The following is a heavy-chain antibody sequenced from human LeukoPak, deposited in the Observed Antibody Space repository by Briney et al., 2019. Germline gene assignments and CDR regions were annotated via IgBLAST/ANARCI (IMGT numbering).Heavy chain of an antibody. Sequence: SETLSLTCTVSGGSISSYYWSWIRQPPGKGLEWIGYIYYSGSTYYNPSLKSRVTISVDTSKNQFSLKLSSVTAADTAVYYCARPTVERYYYMDVWGKGTTVTVSS. D-gene: IGHD5-24*01. CDR1: GGSISSYY. CDR2: IYYSGST. J-gene: IGHJ6*03. CDR3: ARPTVERYYYMDV. V-gene: IGHV4-59*08.